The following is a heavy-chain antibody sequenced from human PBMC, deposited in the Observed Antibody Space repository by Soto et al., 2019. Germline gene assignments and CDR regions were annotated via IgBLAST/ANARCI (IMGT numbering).Heavy chain of an antibody. CDR2: ITGSGDAT. CDR1: GFTFSGFA. CDR3: ASGLVGYCSSSSCHAYRFDP. Sequence: EVQLLESGGGLVQPGGSLRLSCAASGFTFSGFAMSWVRQAPGKGLEWVSAITGSGDATFYADSVRGRFTISRDNSKNTLYLQMNSLGAEDTALYYCASGLVGYCSSSSCHAYRFDPWGQGTLVTVSS. J-gene: IGHJ5*02. D-gene: IGHD2-2*01. V-gene: IGHV3-23*01.